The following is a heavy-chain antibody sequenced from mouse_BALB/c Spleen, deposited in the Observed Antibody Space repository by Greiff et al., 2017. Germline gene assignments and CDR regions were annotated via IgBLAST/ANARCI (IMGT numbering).Heavy chain of an antibody. CDR3: ARDFRVY. CDR2: ISDGGSYT. V-gene: IGHV5-4*02. CDR1: GFTFSDYY. J-gene: IGHJ3*01. Sequence: DVHLVESGGGLVKPGGSLKLSCAASGFTFSDYYMYWVRQTPEKRLEWVATISDGGSYTYYPDSVKGRFTISRDNAKNNLYLQMSSLKSEDTAMYYCARDFRVYWGQGTLVTVSA.